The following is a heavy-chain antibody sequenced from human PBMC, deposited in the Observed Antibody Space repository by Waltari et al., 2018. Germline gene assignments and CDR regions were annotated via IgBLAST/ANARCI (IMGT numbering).Heavy chain of an antibody. J-gene: IGHJ6*03. CDR3: ARATCSHGGCSMYYFYYYMDV. Sequence: QVQLRESGPGLVKSSETLTLTCDVSGDSISSGFYWAWIRQPPGKGPEWIGSVYHSGTPCYNPSLKSRVTMSVDTSKKHFSLSLTSVTAADTAVYYCARATCSHGGCSMYYFYYYMDVWGKGITVTVSS. D-gene: IGHD1-26*01. CDR1: GDSISSGFY. CDR2: VYHSGTP. V-gene: IGHV4-38-2*01.